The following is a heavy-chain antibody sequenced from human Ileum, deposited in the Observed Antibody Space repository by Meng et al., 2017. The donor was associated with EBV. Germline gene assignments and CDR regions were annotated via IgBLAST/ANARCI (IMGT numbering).Heavy chain of an antibody. CDR1: GASISSGDHY. CDR3: ARDSSVTSKRGFDF. Sequence: QGALQESGPGLVNPSQTLSLTCAVSGASISSGDHYWSWIRQPPGKGLEWIGYIYYSGSTYYNPSLNSRVTMSVDTSKNQFSLKLSSVTAADTAVYYCARDSSVTSKRGFDFWGQGTLVTVSS. D-gene: IGHD2-21*02. CDR2: IYYSGST. V-gene: IGHV4-30-4*01. J-gene: IGHJ4*02.